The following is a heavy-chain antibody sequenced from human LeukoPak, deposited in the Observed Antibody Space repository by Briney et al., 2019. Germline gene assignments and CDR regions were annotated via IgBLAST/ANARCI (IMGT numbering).Heavy chain of an antibody. CDR1: GFTFSSYE. Sequence: GGSLRLSCAASGFTFSSYETNWVSQAPGKGLEWVSYISSSGSTIYYADSVKGRFTISRDNAKNSLYLQMNSLRAEDTAIYYCARDRYGDENYWGQGTLVTVSS. D-gene: IGHD4-17*01. CDR3: ARDRYGDENY. J-gene: IGHJ4*02. V-gene: IGHV3-48*03. CDR2: ISSSGSTI.